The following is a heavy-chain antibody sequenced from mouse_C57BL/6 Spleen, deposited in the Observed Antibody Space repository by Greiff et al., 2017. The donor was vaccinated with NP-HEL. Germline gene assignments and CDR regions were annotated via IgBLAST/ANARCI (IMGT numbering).Heavy chain of an antibody. J-gene: IGHJ3*01. CDR3: GRDQEYYGSSHFAY. Sequence: EVQGVESGGGLVKPGGSLKLSCAASGFTFSSYAMSWVRQTPEKRLEWVATISAGGSYTYYPDNVKGRFTISRDNAKNNLYLQMSHLKAEDTAMYYCGRDQEYYGSSHFAYWGQGTLVTVSA. V-gene: IGHV5-4*01. D-gene: IGHD1-1*01. CDR1: GFTFSSYA. CDR2: ISAGGSYT.